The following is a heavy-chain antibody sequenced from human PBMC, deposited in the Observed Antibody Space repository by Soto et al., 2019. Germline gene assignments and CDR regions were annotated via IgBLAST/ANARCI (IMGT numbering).Heavy chain of an antibody. D-gene: IGHD6-19*01. J-gene: IGHJ3*01. CDR1: GDSISNSRW. CDR2: IFHSGDT. CDR3: AYSTGWYRHDV. Sequence: QVQLQESGPGLVKPSGTLSLTCAVSGDSISNSRWWTWVRQPPGKGLEWIGDIFHSGDTNYNPSLKSRVSISVDNSQNQFSLKVSSVTAADTAVYYCAYSTGWYRHDVWGQGTLVTVSS. V-gene: IGHV4-4*02.